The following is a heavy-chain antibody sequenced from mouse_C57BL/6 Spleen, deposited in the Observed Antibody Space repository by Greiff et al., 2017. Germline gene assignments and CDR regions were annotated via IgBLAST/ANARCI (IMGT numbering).Heavy chain of an antibody. CDR3: ARAISAVVARYAMDY. J-gene: IGHJ4*01. CDR1: GYTFTSYW. V-gene: IGHV1-64*01. CDR2: IHPNSGST. Sequence: QVQLQQPGAELVKPGASVKLSCKASGYTFTSYWMHWVKQRPGQGLEWIGMIHPNSGSTNYNEKFKSKATLTVDKSSSTAYMQLSSLTSEDSAVYYGARAISAVVARYAMDYGGGGTSVTVSA. D-gene: IGHD1-1*01.